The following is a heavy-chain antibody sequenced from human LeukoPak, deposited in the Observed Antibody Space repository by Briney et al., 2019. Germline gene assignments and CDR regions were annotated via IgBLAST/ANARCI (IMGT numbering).Heavy chain of an antibody. Sequence: PGGSLRLSCAASGFTFSSYAMGWVRQAPGKGLEWVSSITSSSSYIYYADSVKGRFTISRDNAKNSLNLQMNSLRAEDTAVYYCAREMLAAVAAQSWGQGTLVTVSS. CDR2: ITSSSSYI. CDR1: GFTFSSYA. CDR3: AREMLAAVAAQS. J-gene: IGHJ5*02. D-gene: IGHD6-19*01. V-gene: IGHV3-21*01.